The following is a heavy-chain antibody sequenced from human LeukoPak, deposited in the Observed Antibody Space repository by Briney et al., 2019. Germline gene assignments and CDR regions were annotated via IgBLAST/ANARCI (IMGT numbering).Heavy chain of an antibody. J-gene: IGHJ4*02. Sequence: PGGSLRLSCAASGFDFGSYDMHWVRQAPGKGLEWVAIIWLDGSATYYGDSVKGRFTVSRDNSNNTLYLQMNSLRVEDTAVHYCARDLNREDFDYWGQGTLVAVSS. CDR3: ARDLNREDFDY. D-gene: IGHD1-14*01. V-gene: IGHV3-33*01. CDR2: IWLDGSAT. CDR1: GFDFGSYD.